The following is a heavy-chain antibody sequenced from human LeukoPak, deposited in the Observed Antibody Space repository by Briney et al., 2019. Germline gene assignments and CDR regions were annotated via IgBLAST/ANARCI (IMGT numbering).Heavy chain of an antibody. D-gene: IGHD3-3*01. V-gene: IGHV4-59*01. J-gene: IGHJ3*02. CDR3: ARDGGLYDAFDI. CDR1: GGSISSYY. Sequence: PSETLSLTCTVSGGSISSYYWSWIRQPPGNGLEWIGYIYYSGSTNYNPSLKSRVTISVDTSKNQFSLKLSSVTAADTAVYYCARDGGLYDAFDIWGQGTMVTVSS. CDR2: IYYSGST.